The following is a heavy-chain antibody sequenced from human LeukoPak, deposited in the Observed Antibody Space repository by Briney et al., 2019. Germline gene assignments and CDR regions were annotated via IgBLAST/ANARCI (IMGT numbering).Heavy chain of an antibody. D-gene: IGHD3-10*01. V-gene: IGHV3-74*01. CDR2: INNDGSRT. CDR1: GFILSNSW. J-gene: IGHJ4*02. Sequence: GGSQRLSCAASGFILSNSWMFWVRQPPGKGLKYVSEINNDGSRTSYADSVKGRFTISRDGAENTLFLQMNSLRAEDTAVYFCARGGVSGGFDYWGQGTLVTVSS. CDR3: ARGGVSGGFDY.